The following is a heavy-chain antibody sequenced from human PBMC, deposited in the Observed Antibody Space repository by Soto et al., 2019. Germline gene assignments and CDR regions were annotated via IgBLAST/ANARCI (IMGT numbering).Heavy chain of an antibody. D-gene: IGHD5-18*01. CDR3: ARDRDTGMTYYYSGMDV. CDR2: ISYDGSNK. V-gene: IGHV3-30-3*01. CDR1: GFTFSSYA. Sequence: QVQLVESGGGVVQPGRSLRLSCAASGFTFSSYAMHWVRQAPGKGLEWVAVISYDGSNKYYADSVKGRFTISRDNSKNTLYLQMNSLRAEDTAVYYCARDRDTGMTYYYSGMDVWGQGTTVTVSS. J-gene: IGHJ6*02.